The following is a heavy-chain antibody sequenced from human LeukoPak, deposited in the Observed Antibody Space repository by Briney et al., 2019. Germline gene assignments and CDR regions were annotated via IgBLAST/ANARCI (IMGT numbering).Heavy chain of an antibody. Sequence: GGSLRLSCAASGFTFRSYSMNWVRQAPGKGLEWVSSISFSGGYIYYVDSLKGRITISRDNAKNSLYLQMNSLRAEDTAVYYCARRATTERGHSYGLDYWGQGTLVTVSS. J-gene: IGHJ4*02. CDR1: GFTFRSYS. V-gene: IGHV3-21*01. CDR3: ARRATTERGHSYGLDY. CDR2: ISFSGGYI. D-gene: IGHD5-18*01.